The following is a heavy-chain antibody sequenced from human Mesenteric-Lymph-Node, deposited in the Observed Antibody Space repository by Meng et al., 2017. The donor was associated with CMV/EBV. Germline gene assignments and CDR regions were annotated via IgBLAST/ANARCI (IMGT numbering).Heavy chain of an antibody. CDR3: ARGGSQGHNWFDP. CDR2: ISGAGGNT. D-gene: IGHD3-16*01. V-gene: IGHV3-23*01. J-gene: IGHJ5*02. CDR1: GFTFSNFA. Sequence: GESLKISCAASGFTFSNFAMNWVRQAPGKGLEWVSAISGAGGNTYSADFGRGRFTISRDNSKNTLYLQMNSLRAEDTAVYYCARGGSQGHNWFDPWGQGTLVTVSS.